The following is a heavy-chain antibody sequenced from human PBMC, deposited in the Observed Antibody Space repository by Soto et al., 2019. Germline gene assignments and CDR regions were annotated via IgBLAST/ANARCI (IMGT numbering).Heavy chain of an antibody. CDR2: TYYRSKWYN. CDR1: GDSVSSNSAA. J-gene: IGHJ5*02. V-gene: IGHV6-1*01. D-gene: IGHD2-2*01. CDR3: EREYCSSTSCHYNWFDP. Sequence: PSQTLSLTCXISGDSVSSNSAAWNWIRQSPSRGLEWLGRTYYRSKWYNDYAVSVKSRITINPDTSKNQFSLQLNSVTPEDTAVYYCEREYCSSTSCHYNWFDPWGQGTLVTVSS.